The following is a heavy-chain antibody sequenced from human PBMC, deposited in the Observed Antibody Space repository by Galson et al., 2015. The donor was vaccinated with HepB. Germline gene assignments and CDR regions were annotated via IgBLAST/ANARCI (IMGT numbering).Heavy chain of an antibody. CDR3: AKDRYYDSGGPSDY. CDR1: GFTFSSYG. Sequence: SLRLSCAASGFTFSSYGMHWVRQAPGKGLEWVAVISYDGSNKYYADSVKGRFTISRDNSKNTLYLQMNSLRAEDTAVYYCAKDRYYDSGGPSDYWGQGTLVTVSS. D-gene: IGHD3-22*01. V-gene: IGHV3-30*18. J-gene: IGHJ4*02. CDR2: ISYDGSNK.